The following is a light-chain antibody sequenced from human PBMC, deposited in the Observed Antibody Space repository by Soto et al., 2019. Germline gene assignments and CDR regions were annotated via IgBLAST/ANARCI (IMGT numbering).Light chain of an antibody. CDR1: SSHVGNYNY. CDR3: SSFTSSRAYV. CDR2: EVS. V-gene: IGLV2-14*01. J-gene: IGLJ1*01. Sequence: QSALTQPASVSGSPGQSITISCTGTSSHVGNYNYVSWYQQQSGKAPKLIIYEVSNRPSGVSNRFSGSKSGNTASLTISGLQAEDEADYYCSSFTSSRAYVFGIGTKLTVL.